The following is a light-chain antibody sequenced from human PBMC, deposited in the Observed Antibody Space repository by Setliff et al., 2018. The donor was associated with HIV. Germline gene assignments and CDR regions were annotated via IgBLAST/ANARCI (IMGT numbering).Light chain of an antibody. Sequence: IVLTQSPGTLSLSPGERATLSCRANQSVSSSYLAWYQQKPGQAPRLLIYGASSRATGIPDRFSGSGSGTDFTLTISRLEPEDFAVYYCQQFGSSPRTFGGGTKVDIK. V-gene: IGKV3-20*01. CDR3: QQFGSSPRT. CDR1: QSVSSSY. J-gene: IGKJ4*01. CDR2: GAS.